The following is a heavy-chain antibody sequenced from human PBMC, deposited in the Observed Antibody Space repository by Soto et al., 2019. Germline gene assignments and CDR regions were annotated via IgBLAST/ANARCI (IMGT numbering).Heavy chain of an antibody. Sequence: ASVKVSCKVSGYTLTELSMHWVRQAPGKGLEWMGGFDPEDGETIYAQKFQGRVTMTEDTSTDTAYMELSSLRSEDTAVYYCATCRSVHYGGNEHREFDPWGQGTLVTVSS. CDR2: FDPEDGET. CDR1: GYTLTELS. V-gene: IGHV1-24*01. CDR3: ATCRSVHYGGNEHREFDP. J-gene: IGHJ5*02. D-gene: IGHD4-17*01.